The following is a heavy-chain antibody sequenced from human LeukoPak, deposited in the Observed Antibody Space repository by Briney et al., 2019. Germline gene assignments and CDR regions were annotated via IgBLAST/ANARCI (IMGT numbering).Heavy chain of an antibody. CDR1: GFTFSSYA. CDR2: ISYDGSNK. V-gene: IGHV3-30*04. Sequence: GGSLRLSCAASGFTFSSYAMHWVRQAPGKGLEWVAVISYDGSNKYYADSVKGRFTISRDNSKNTLYLQMNSLRAEDTAVYYCARDGPNWNYRTDYWGQGTLVTVSS. D-gene: IGHD1-7*01. J-gene: IGHJ4*02. CDR3: ARDGPNWNYRTDY.